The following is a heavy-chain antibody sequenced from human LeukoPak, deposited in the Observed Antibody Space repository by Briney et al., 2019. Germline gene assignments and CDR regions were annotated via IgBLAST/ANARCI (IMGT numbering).Heavy chain of an antibody. Sequence: PSETLSLTCTVPGGSISSGSYYWSWIRQPAGKGLEWIGRIYTSGSTNYNPSLKSRVTISVDTSKNQFSLKLSSVTAADTAVYYCARGDDYGDPIDYWGQGTLVTVSS. CDR2: IYTSGST. CDR1: GGSISSGSYY. J-gene: IGHJ4*02. D-gene: IGHD4-17*01. V-gene: IGHV4-61*02. CDR3: ARGDDYGDPIDY.